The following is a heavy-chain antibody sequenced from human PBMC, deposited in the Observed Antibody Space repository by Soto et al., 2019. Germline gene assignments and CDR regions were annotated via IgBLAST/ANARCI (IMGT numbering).Heavy chain of an antibody. Sequence: ASVKVSCKASGYTFTSYCISWVRQAPGQGLEWMGWISAYNGNTNYAQKLQGRVTMTTDTSTSTAYMELRSLRSDDTAVYYCARALDCTNGVCYYYFDYWGQGTLVTVSS. CDR3: ARALDCTNGVCYYYFDY. D-gene: IGHD2-8*01. CDR2: ISAYNGNT. V-gene: IGHV1-18*04. CDR1: GYTFTSYC. J-gene: IGHJ4*02.